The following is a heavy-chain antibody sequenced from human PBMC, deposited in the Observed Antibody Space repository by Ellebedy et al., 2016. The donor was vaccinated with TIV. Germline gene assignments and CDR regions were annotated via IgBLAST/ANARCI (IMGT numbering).Heavy chain of an antibody. V-gene: IGHV3-15*05. CDR2: IQSRSEGGTV. J-gene: IGHJ3*01. CDR3: NTGWAYDD. Sequence: GGSLRLSXEASGLIVTHASMTWVRQAPGKGLEWIGRIQSRSEGGTVAYAAPVQGRFIISRDGSENKLFLQMYSLRTEDTGVYYCNTGWAYDDWGQGTRVTVSS. CDR1: GLIVTHAS.